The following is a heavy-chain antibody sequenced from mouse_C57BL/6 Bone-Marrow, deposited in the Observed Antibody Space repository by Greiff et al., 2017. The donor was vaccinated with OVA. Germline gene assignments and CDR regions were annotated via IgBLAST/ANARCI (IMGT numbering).Heavy chain of an antibody. CDR2: INTNYGTT. J-gene: IGHJ3*01. V-gene: IGHV1-39*01. Sequence: LEESGPELVKPGASVKISCKASGYSFTDYNMNWVKQSTGKSLEWIGVINTNYGTTSYNQKFKGKATLTVDQSSSTAYMQLNSLTSEDSAVYYGALHTRLSCWGQGTLVTVSA. CDR1: GYSFTDYN. D-gene: IGHD1-2*01. CDR3: ALHTRLSC.